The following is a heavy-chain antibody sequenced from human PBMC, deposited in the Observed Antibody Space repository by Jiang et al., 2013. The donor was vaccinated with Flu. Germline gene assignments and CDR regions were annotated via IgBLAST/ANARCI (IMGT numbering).Heavy chain of an antibody. CDR3: ATLRGEDDSSSYYFDY. J-gene: IGHJ4*02. V-gene: IGHV1-69*02. CDR2: IIPILGIA. CDR1: GGTFSSYT. Sequence: GAEVKKPGSSVKVSCKASGGTFSSYTISWVRQAPGQGLEWMGRIIPILGIANYAQKFQGRVTITADKSTSTAYMELSSLRSEDTAVYYCATLRGEDDSSSYYFDYWGQGTLVTVSS. D-gene: IGHD3-22*01.